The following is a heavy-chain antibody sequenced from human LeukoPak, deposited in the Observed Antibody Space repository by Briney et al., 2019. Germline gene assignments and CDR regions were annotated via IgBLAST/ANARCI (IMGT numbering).Heavy chain of an antibody. J-gene: IGHJ3*01. CDR2: IYSSGST. V-gene: IGHV4-59*12. CDR3: ASGPVDYYTSGSFLK. D-gene: IGHD3-10*01. CDR1: GGSISGYY. Sequence: PSETLSLTCTVSGGSISGYYWTWIRQPPGKGLEWIGYIYSSGSTKYNPSLKSPITISVDTSKNQFSLKVNSVTAADTAIYYCASGPVDYYTSGSFLKWGQGTMVTVSS.